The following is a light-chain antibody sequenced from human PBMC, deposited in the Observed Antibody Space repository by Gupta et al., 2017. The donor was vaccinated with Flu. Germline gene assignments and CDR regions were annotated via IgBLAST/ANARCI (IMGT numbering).Light chain of an antibody. CDR3: SSYTSSSTDVV. CDR1: SSDVGAYDY. V-gene: IGLV2-14*01. Sequence: QSALTQPGSVSGCPGHSITIPCTGPSSDVGAYDYVSWYQQHPGKAPKLMVYEVSNRPSGVSNRFSGSKSGNTASLTISGLQTEDEADYYCSSYTSSSTDVVFGGGTKLTAL. J-gene: IGLJ2*01. CDR2: EVS.